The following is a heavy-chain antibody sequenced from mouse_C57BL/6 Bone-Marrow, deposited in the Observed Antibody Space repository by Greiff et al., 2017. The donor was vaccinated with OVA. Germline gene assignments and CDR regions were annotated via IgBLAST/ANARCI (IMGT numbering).Heavy chain of an antibody. CDR1: CYTFTSYW. CDR2: INPSNGGT. D-gene: IGHD1-1*01. CDR3: ARWDYGSSHWYFDV. V-gene: IGHV1-53*01. J-gene: IGHJ1*03. Sequence: QVQLKQPGTELVKPGASVKLSCKASCYTFTSYWMHWVKQRPGQGLEWIGNINPSNGGTNYNEKFKSKATLTVDKSSSTAYMQLSSLTSEDSAVYYCARWDYGSSHWYFDVWGTGTTVTVSS.